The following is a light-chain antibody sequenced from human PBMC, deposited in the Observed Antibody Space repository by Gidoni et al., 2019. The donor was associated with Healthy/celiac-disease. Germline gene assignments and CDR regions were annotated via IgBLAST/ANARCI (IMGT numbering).Light chain of an antibody. CDR1: QDISNY. CDR3: QQYDNLPLT. V-gene: IGKV1-33*01. CDR2: DAS. J-gene: IGKJ4*01. Sequence: DIQMTQSPSSLSASVGDRVTITCQACQDISNYLNWYQQKPGKAPKLLIYDASYLETGVPSRVSGSGSGTDFTFTISSLQPEDIATYYCQQYDNLPLTFGGGTKVEIK.